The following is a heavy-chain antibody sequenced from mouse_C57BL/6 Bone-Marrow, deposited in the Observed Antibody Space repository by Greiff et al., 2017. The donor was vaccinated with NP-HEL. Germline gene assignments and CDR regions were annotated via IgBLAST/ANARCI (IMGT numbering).Heavy chain of an antibody. J-gene: IGHJ4*01. Sequence: EVQGVESGGGLVKPGGSLKLSCAASGFTFSSYAMSWVRQTPEKRLEWVATISDGGSYTYYPDNVKGRFTISRDNAKNNLYLQMSHLKSEDTAMYYCARGTTVVAHYYAMDYWGQGTSVTVSS. V-gene: IGHV5-4*01. CDR3: ARGTTVVAHYYAMDY. CDR1: GFTFSSYA. CDR2: ISDGGSYT. D-gene: IGHD1-1*01.